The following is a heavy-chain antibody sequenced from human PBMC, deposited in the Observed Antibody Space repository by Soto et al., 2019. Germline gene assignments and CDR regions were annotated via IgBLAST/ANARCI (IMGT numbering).Heavy chain of an antibody. CDR3: ARYSDDTAAAPLSFDC. Sequence: EVQLVESGGGLIQPGGSLRLSCAASGHTVNSNYMSWVRQAPGKGLEWVSVIYSGGSTYDADSVKGRFTISRDNSKNTQYLQMNSLRVEDTAVYYCARYSDDTAAAPLSFDCWGQGTLVIVSS. CDR1: GHTVNSNY. CDR2: IYSGGST. D-gene: IGHD6-13*01. V-gene: IGHV3-53*01. J-gene: IGHJ5*01.